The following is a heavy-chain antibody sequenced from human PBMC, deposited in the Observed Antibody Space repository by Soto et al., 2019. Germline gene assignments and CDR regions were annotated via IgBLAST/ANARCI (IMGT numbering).Heavy chain of an antibody. CDR2: ISSSSSYI. D-gene: IGHD3-22*01. J-gene: IGHJ4*02. CDR3: ARLNDSSGYFFDY. V-gene: IGHV3-21*01. Sequence: GGSLRLSCAASGFTFSSYSMNWVRQAPGKGLEWVSSISSSSSYIYYADSVKGRFTISRDNAKNSLYLQMNSLRAEDTAVYYCARLNDSSGYFFDYWGQGTLVTVSS. CDR1: GFTFSSYS.